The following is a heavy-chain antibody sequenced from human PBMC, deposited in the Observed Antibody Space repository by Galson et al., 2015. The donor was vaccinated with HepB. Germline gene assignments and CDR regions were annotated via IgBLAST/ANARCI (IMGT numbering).Heavy chain of an antibody. CDR3: ARAPGYSSSWYLDAFDI. D-gene: IGHD6-13*01. J-gene: IGHJ3*02. V-gene: IGHV1-46*01. CDR1: GYTFTSYY. Sequence: SVKVSCKASGYTFTSYYMHWVRQAPGQGLEWMGIINPSGGSTSYAQKFQGRVTMTRDTSTSTVYMELSSLRSEDTAVYYCARAPGYSSSWYLDAFDIWGQGTMVTVSS. CDR2: INPSGGST.